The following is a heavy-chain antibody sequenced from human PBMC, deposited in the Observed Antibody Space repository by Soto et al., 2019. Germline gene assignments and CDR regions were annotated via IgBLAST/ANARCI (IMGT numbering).Heavy chain of an antibody. V-gene: IGHV4-34*01. Sequence: SETLSLTCAVYGGSFSNYDWSWLRQPPGKGLEWIGEINHSGTINYNPSLKNRVTISVDTSKKQFSLNLSSMTAADTAVYYCARGRWLDNYWGQGTQVTVSS. CDR1: GGSFSNYD. D-gene: IGHD6-19*01. J-gene: IGHJ4*02. CDR2: INHSGTI. CDR3: ARGRWLDNY.